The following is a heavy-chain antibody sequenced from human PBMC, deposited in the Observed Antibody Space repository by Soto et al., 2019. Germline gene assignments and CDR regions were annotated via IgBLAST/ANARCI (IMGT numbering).Heavy chain of an antibody. J-gene: IGHJ4*02. CDR2: IYASGSP. CDR3: ARGVGSSPPRY. V-gene: IGHV4-59*01. Sequence: VQLQESGPGQVKPSETLSLTCTISGGSISVYYWSWVRQPPGHELEWIGYIYASGSPYYNPSLRSRVTISADTSKNQISLKLTSPTAADTAVYYCARGVGSSPPRYWGRGTLVTVSS. CDR1: GGSISVYY. D-gene: IGHD1-26*01.